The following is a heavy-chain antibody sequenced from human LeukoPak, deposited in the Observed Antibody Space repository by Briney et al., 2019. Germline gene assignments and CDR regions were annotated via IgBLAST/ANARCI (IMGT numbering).Heavy chain of an antibody. V-gene: IGHV3-30*18. CDR1: GFTFSSYG. CDR3: VKGRRRGYAYGTLES. D-gene: IGHD5-18*01. Sequence: GGSLRLSCAASGFTFSSYGMHWVRQAPGKGLGWVAVISYDGSNKYYADSVKGRFTISRDNNKNSLYLQMNGLRTDDTGLYYCVKGRRRGYAYGTLESWGQGTLVTVSS. CDR2: ISYDGSNK. J-gene: IGHJ4*02.